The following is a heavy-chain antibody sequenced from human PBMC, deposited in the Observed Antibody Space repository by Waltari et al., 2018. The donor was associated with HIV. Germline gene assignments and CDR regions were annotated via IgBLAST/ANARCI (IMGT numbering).Heavy chain of an antibody. J-gene: IGHJ4*02. Sequence: QVQLQQWGAGLLKPSETLSLTCAVYGGSFSGYYWSWIRQPPGKGLEWIGEINHSGSTNYNPSLKSRITLSVDTSKNQFSLTLSSVTASDTAVYYCARGVRFLEWLRTWYFDYWGQGTLVTVSS. CDR2: INHSGST. D-gene: IGHD3-3*01. V-gene: IGHV4-34*01. CDR3: ARGVRFLEWLRTWYFDY. CDR1: GGSFSGYY.